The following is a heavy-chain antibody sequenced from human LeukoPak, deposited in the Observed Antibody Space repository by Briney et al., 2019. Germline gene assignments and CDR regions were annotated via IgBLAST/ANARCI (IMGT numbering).Heavy chain of an antibody. J-gene: IGHJ4*02. Sequence: GESLKISCKGSGYTFTNYWIGWVRQMPGKGLEWMGIIYPADSDTRYSPSFQGQVTISADKSISTAYLQWSGLMASDTAIYYCARLKGGLDYWGQGTLVTVSS. CDR2: IYPADSDT. V-gene: IGHV5-51*01. CDR1: GYTFTNYW. CDR3: ARLKGGLDY.